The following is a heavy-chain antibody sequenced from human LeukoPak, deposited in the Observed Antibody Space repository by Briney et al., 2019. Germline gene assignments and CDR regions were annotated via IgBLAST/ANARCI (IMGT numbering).Heavy chain of an antibody. V-gene: IGHV7-4-1*02. Sequence: ASVKVSFKASGYSFSSYAMNWVRQAPGQGLEWMGWINTNTGNPTYAQGFTGRFVFSLDTSVSTAYLQISSLKAEDTAVYYCASEKVGVTDYWGQGTLVTVSS. J-gene: IGHJ4*02. CDR2: INTNTGNP. D-gene: IGHD2-2*01. CDR3: ASEKVGVTDY. CDR1: GYSFSSYA.